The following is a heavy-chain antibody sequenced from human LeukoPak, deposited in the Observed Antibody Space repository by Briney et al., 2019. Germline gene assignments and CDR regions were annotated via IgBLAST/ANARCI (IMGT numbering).Heavy chain of an antibody. D-gene: IGHD3-22*01. CDR2: IWYDGSNK. CDR1: GFTFSSYG. J-gene: IGHJ4*02. V-gene: IGHV3-33*08. Sequence: GGSLRLSCAASGFTFSSYGMHWVRQAPGKGLEWVAVIWYDGSNKYYADSVKGRFTISRDNSKNTLFLQMNSLRAEDTAVYYCARDDYYDSSGGYWGQGTLVTVSS. CDR3: ARDDYYDSSGGY.